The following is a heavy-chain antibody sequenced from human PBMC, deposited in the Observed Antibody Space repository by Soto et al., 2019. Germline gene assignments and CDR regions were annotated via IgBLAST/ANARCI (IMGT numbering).Heavy chain of an antibody. D-gene: IGHD2-2*01. V-gene: IGHV3-23*01. J-gene: IGHJ6*02. CDR2: MSGSGGGT. CDR3: AGAYCSGTTCYGLYGMDV. Sequence: GSLRLSCAASGFSFTNYAMHWVRQASGKGLEWVSSMSGSGGGTYYADSVKGRFTISRDNSKNTLFLQMNSLRAEDTALYYCAGAYCSGTTCYGLYGMDVWGQGTTVTVSS. CDR1: GFSFTNYA.